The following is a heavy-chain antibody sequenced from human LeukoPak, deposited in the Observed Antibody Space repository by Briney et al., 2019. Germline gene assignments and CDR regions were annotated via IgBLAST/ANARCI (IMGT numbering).Heavy chain of an antibody. D-gene: IGHD1-26*01. J-gene: IGHJ4*02. V-gene: IGHV3-33*03. CDR3: EKDGVGATSLDC. CDR2: IWQGGSYQ. CDR1: GVTLSIYG. Sequence: GGSLRLSRSPSGVTLSIYGMLWVRPAPGKGREWVAVIWQGGSYQYYADSVKGRFTISRGSYKNTLHLQMNSMRAGDTAVYYCEKDGVGATSLDCWGQGPLVTVSS.